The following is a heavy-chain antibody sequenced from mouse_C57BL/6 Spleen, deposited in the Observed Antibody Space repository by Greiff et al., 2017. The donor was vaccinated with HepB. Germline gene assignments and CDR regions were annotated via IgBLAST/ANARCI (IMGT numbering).Heavy chain of an antibody. J-gene: IGHJ2*01. V-gene: IGHV14-2*01. CDR3: ASCGYDEDYFDY. CDR2: IDPEDGET. D-gene: IGHD2-2*01. CDR1: GFNIKDYY. Sequence: VQLQQSGAELVKPGASVKLSCTASGFNIKDYYMHWVKQRTEQGLEWIGRIDPEDGETKSAPKFQGKATITADTSSNTAYLQLSSLTSEDTAVYYCASCGYDEDYFDYWGQGTTLTVSS.